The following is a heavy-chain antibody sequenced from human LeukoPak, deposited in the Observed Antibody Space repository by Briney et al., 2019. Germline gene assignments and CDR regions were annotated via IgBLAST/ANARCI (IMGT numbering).Heavy chain of an antibody. Sequence: SETQSLTCTVSGGSISSYYWSWIRQPAGKGLELIGRIYTSGTTNYNPSLKSRVTMSVDTSRNQFSLKLSSVTAADTAVYYCARAPTGTGGWNWFDPWGQGTLVTVSS. J-gene: IGHJ5*02. V-gene: IGHV4-4*07. CDR3: ARAPTGTGGWNWFDP. D-gene: IGHD1-1*01. CDR2: IYTSGTT. CDR1: GGSISSYY.